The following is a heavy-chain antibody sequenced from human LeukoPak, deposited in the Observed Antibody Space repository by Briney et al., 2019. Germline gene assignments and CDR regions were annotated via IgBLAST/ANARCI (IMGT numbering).Heavy chain of an antibody. J-gene: IGHJ4*02. D-gene: IGHD1-26*01. V-gene: IGHV4-38-2*02. CDR1: GCSISSGYY. Sequence: SETLSLTCTVSGCSISSGYYWGWIRQPPGKGLEWIGSFYHSGSTYYNPSLKSRVTISLDTSKNQFSLKLSSVTAADTAVYYCARVRRVGATPFDYWGQGTLVTVSS. CDR3: ARVRRVGATPFDY. CDR2: FYHSGST.